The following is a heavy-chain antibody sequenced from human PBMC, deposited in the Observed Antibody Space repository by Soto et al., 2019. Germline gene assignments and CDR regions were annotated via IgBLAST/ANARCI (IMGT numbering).Heavy chain of an antibody. CDR2: ISSSSSYI. V-gene: IGHV3-21*01. J-gene: IGHJ6*02. Sequence: GGSLRLSCAASGFTFSSYSMNWVRQAPGKGLEWVSSISSSSSYIYYADSVKGRFTISRDNAKNSLYLQMNSLRAEDTAVYYCARFVLSSGSYYYYYGMDVWGQGTTVTVSS. CDR3: ARFVLSSGSYYYYYGMDV. D-gene: IGHD3-10*01. CDR1: GFTFSSYS.